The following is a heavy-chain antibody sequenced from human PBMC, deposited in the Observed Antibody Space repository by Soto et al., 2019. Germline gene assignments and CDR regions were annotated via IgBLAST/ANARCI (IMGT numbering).Heavy chain of an antibody. J-gene: IGHJ3*02. CDR1: GYTFTGYY. D-gene: IGHD2-15*01. CDR3: ARTISTVVVVAAWDAFDI. V-gene: IGHV1-2*04. CDR2: INPNSGGT. Sequence: ASVKVSCKASGYTFTGYYMHWVRQAPGQGLEWMGWINPNSGGTNYAQKFQGWVTMTRDTSISTAYMELSRLRSDDTAVYYCARTISTVVVVAAWDAFDIWAQGTMVPVSS.